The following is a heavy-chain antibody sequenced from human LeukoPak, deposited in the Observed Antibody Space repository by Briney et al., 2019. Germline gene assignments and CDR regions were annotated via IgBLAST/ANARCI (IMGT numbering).Heavy chain of an antibody. CDR1: GFSFDRYA. Sequence: PGGSLRLSCAASGFSFDRYAMTWVRQTPGKGLEWVPAISYSGASPYYGDSVKGRFTISRDNSKNTVYLQMNSLRDEDTALYYCAKDSSVLPNALDLWGQGTVVTVSS. CDR2: ISYSGASP. D-gene: IGHD4/OR15-4a*01. V-gene: IGHV3-23*01. J-gene: IGHJ3*01. CDR3: AKDSSVLPNALDL.